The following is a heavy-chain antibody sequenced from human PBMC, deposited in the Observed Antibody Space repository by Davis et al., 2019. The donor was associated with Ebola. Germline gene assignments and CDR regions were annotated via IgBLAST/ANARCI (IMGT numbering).Heavy chain of an antibody. CDR1: GFSFSDYY. J-gene: IGHJ5*02. Sequence: GESLKISCAASGFSFSDYYMSWIRQAPGKGLEWVSYISISSGFTNYADSVKGRFTIPRDNAKNSLYLQMNSLRAEDTAVYYCAREAVWRFDPWGQGTLVTVSS. V-gene: IGHV3-11*05. D-gene: IGHD3-16*01. CDR3: AREAVWRFDP. CDR2: ISISSGFT.